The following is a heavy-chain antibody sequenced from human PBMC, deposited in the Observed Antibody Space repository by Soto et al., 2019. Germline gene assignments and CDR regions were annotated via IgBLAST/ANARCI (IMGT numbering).Heavy chain of an antibody. D-gene: IGHD6-19*01. CDR1: GGSISSSTW. CDR2: IHHIGST. Sequence: QVQLQESGPGLVKPSGTLSLTCGVSGGSISSSTWWTWVRQPPGKGLEWIGEIHHIGSTNYNPSLKSRLTISVDKSRNHFSLQLTSVTAADTAVYYCAKVEPSQAGTFDHWGQGTLVTVSS. V-gene: IGHV4-4*02. CDR3: AKVEPSQAGTFDH. J-gene: IGHJ4*02.